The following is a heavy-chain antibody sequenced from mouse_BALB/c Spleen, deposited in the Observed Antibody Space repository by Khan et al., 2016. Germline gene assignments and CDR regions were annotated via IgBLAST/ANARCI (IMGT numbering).Heavy chain of an antibody. Sequence: QVQLQQSGAELARPGASVKLSCKASGYTFTSYWMQWVKQRPGQGLEWIGAIYPGDGDTRYTQKFKGKATLTADKSSSPAYMQLSSLASEDSAVYYCARRFGTTVSFDYWGQGTTLTVSS. J-gene: IGHJ2*01. D-gene: IGHD1-1*01. V-gene: IGHV1-87*01. CDR1: GYTFTSYW. CDR2: IYPGDGDT. CDR3: ARRFGTTVSFDY.